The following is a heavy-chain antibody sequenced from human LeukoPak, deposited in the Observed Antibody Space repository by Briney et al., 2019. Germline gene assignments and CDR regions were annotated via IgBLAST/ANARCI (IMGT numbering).Heavy chain of an antibody. CDR2: ISGSSSYI. CDR1: GFTFSSYS. CDR3: ARVVSDRSGWTDY. Sequence: GGSLRLSCAASGFTFSSYSMNWVRQAPGKGLEWVSFISGSSSYIYYADSVKGRFTISRDNAKNSLYLQMNSLRAEDTAVYYCARVVSDRSGWTDYWGQGTLVTVSS. V-gene: IGHV3-21*01. D-gene: IGHD3-10*01. J-gene: IGHJ4*02.